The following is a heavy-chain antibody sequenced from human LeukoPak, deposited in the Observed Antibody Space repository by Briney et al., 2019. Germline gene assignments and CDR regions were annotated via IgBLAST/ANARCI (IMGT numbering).Heavy chain of an antibody. V-gene: IGHV3-30*02. J-gene: IGHJ4*02. CDR2: IQSDGRNK. D-gene: IGHD3-22*01. CDR3: ARDLDSSGPDY. Sequence: GGSLRLSCAASGFTFSSFGMHWVRQTPGKGLEWVAFIQSDGRNKYYTDSVKGRFTISRDNAKNSLYLQMNSLRAEDTAVYYCARDLDSSGPDYWGQGTLVTVSS. CDR1: GFTFSSFG.